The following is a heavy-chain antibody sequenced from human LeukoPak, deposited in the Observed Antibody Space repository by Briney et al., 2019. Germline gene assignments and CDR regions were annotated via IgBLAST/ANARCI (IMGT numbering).Heavy chain of an antibody. D-gene: IGHD3-3*01. V-gene: IGHV3-11*04. CDR3: AKEYDFWSGPDY. Sequence: PGGSLRLSCAASGLTFSKFYMSWIRQTPEKGLEWVAFISWGGGTIYYADSVKGRFTISRDNARNSLYLQMNRLRVEDTAVYYCAKEYDFWSGPDYWGQGTLVTVSS. CDR2: ISWGGGTI. CDR1: GLTFSKFY. J-gene: IGHJ4*02.